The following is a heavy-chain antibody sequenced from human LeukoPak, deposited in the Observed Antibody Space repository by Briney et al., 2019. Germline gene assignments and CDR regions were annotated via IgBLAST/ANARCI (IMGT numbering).Heavy chain of an antibody. CDR2: IYSGGST. V-gene: IGHV3-53*01. CDR3: ATYGSGRKFDY. D-gene: IGHD3-10*01. J-gene: IGHJ4*02. CDR1: GFTVSSNY. Sequence: GGSLRLSCAASGFTVSSNYMSWVRQAPGKGLEWVSVIYSGGSTYYADSVKGRFTISRDNSKSTLYIQMNSLRAEDTAVYYCATYGSGRKFDYWGQGTLVTVSS.